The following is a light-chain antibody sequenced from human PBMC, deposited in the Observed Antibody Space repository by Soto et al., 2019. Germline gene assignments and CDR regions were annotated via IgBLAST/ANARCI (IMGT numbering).Light chain of an antibody. V-gene: IGKV3-20*01. J-gene: IGKJ1*01. CDR2: GAS. CDR1: QSVRSSY. CDR3: HQYGDSPQT. Sequence: IVVTQSPGTQSLSPGERATLACRASQSVRSSYLAWYQQKPGQAPRLLIYGASTRATGIPDRFSGGGSGTDFTLTISRLEPEDFAVYFCHQYGDSPQTFGQGTKVDIK.